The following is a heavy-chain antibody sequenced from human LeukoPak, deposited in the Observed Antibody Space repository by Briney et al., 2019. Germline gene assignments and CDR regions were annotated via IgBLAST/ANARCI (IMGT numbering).Heavy chain of an antibody. Sequence: GGTLRLSCAASGFTFSRYSMNWVRQAPGRGLEWVSSISSSSSYIYYADSVKGRFTISRDYAKNSLYLQMDRLRAEDTAVYYCARGWASEAFDYWGQGTLVTVSS. D-gene: IGHD3-16*01. CDR1: GFTFSRYS. CDR3: ARGWASEAFDY. J-gene: IGHJ4*02. V-gene: IGHV3-21*01. CDR2: ISSSSSYI.